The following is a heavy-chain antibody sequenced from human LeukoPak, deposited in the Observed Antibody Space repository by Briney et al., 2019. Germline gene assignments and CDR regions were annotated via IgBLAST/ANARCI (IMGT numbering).Heavy chain of an antibody. Sequence: SETLSLTCTASGASISSYYWSWIRQPAGKGLEWIGRIYTSGSTSYNPSLESRVTMSVDTSKNQFSLRVSSVTAADTAVYYCARSLVENTYFNSWGQGSLVTVSS. CDR2: IYTSGST. CDR3: ARSLVENTYFNS. J-gene: IGHJ4*02. V-gene: IGHV4-4*07. CDR1: GASISSYY. D-gene: IGHD1-26*01.